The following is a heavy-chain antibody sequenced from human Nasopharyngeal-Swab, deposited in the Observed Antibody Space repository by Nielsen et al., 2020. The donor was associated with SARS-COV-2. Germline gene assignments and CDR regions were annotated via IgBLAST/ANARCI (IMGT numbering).Heavy chain of an antibody. CDR2: INWNSGSI. CDR1: GFTFDDYA. D-gene: IGHD1-26*01. Sequence: SLKISCAASGFTFDDYAMHWVRQAPGKGLEWVSGINWNSGSIGYAHSVKGRFTISRDNAKNSLYLQMNSLRPEDTALYYCAKDPARIVGAPTAAFDFWGQGTLVTVSS. V-gene: IGHV3-9*01. J-gene: IGHJ4*02. CDR3: AKDPARIVGAPTAAFDF.